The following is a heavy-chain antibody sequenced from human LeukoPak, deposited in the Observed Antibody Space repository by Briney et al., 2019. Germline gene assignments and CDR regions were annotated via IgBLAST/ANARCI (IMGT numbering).Heavy chain of an antibody. V-gene: IGHV4-34*01. CDR1: GGSFSGYY. CDR3: ARRVAVVATGFDY. D-gene: IGHD6-19*01. CDR2: INHSGST. Sequence: PSETLSLTCAVYGGSFSGYYWSWIRQPPGKGLEWIGEINHSGSTNYNPSLKSRVTTSVDTSKNQFSLKLSSVTAADTAVYYCARRVAVVATGFDYWGQGTLVTVSS. J-gene: IGHJ4*02.